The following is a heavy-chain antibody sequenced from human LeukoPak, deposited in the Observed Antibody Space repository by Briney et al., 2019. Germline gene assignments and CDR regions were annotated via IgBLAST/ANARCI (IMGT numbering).Heavy chain of an antibody. CDR1: GYTFTGYY. V-gene: IGHV1-2*02. CDR3: AISAGDYRAGHYYYMGV. J-gene: IGHJ6*03. Sequence: AASVKVSCKASGYTFTGYYFHWVRQAPGQGLEWMGWINPNTAGTNYAQKFLGGVTLTWDTSISTAYMELNRLTSDDTAVYYCAISAGDYRAGHYYYMGVWGKGTSVTVSS. CDR2: INPNTAGT. D-gene: IGHD4-11*01.